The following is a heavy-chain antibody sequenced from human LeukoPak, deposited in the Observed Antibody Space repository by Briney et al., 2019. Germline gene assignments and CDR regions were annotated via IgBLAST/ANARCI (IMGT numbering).Heavy chain of an antibody. D-gene: IGHD6-19*01. Sequence: SVKVSCKASGGTFSSYAISWVRQAPGQGLEWMGGIIPIFGTANYAQKFQGRVTITADESTSTAYMELSSLRSEDTAVYYCARDPGGDIAVAGSFDYWGQGTLVTVSS. CDR3: ARDPGGDIAVAGSFDY. J-gene: IGHJ4*02. CDR1: GGTFSSYA. CDR2: IIPIFGTA. V-gene: IGHV1-69*13.